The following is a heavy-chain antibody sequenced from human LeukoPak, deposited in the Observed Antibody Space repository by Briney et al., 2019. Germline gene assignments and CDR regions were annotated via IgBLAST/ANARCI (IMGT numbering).Heavy chain of an antibody. Sequence: SETLSLTRTVSGGSISSGDYYWSWIRQPPGKGLEWIGYIYYSGSTYYNPSLKSRVTISVDTSKNQFSLKLSSVTAADTAVYYCARRIRFLEWVNWFDPWGQGTLVTVSS. J-gene: IGHJ5*02. D-gene: IGHD3-3*01. CDR1: GGSISSGDYY. V-gene: IGHV4-30-4*01. CDR2: IYYSGST. CDR3: ARRIRFLEWVNWFDP.